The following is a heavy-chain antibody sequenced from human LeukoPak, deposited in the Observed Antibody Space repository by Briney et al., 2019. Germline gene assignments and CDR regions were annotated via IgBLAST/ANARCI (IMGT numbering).Heavy chain of an antibody. CDR3: ARDRQTNYYYGMDV. J-gene: IGHJ6*02. CDR1: GDTFSSYA. V-gene: IGHV1-2*02. Sequence: ASVKVSCEASGDTFSSYAISWVRQAPGQGLEWMGWINPNSGGTNYAQKFQGRVTMTRDTTISTAYMELSRLRSDDTAVYYCARDRQTNYYYGMDVWGQGTTVTVSS. D-gene: IGHD4-11*01. CDR2: INPNSGGT.